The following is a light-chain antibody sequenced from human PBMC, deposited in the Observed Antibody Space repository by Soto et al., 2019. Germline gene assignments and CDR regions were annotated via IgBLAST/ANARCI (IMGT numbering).Light chain of an antibody. CDR2: DAS. J-gene: IGKJ1*01. CDR3: QQRSNWPWT. Sequence: EIVLTQSPATRSLSPGERATLSCRASQSVISYLAWYQQKPGQAPRLLIYDASNSATGIPARFSGSGSGTDFTLTISSLEPEYFAVYYCQQRSNWPWTFGQGTKVEIK. V-gene: IGKV3-11*01. CDR1: QSVISY.